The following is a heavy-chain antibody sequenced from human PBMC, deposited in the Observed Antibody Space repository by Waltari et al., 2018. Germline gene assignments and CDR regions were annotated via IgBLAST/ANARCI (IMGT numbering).Heavy chain of an antibody. Sequence: EVQLAESGGGLVQPGGSLRLSCAVSGFSFSSYWMYWVRQSPGKGLVWVSKITSGGSKIDCAGSVKGRVTISRDNTKYTLYLEMNSLRAEDTAVYYCARDPSFGDFEAYFDYWGQGTLVTVSS. CDR1: GFSFSSYW. D-gene: IGHD4-17*01. CDR2: ITSGGSKI. V-gene: IGHV3-74*01. CDR3: ARDPSFGDFEAYFDY. J-gene: IGHJ4*02.